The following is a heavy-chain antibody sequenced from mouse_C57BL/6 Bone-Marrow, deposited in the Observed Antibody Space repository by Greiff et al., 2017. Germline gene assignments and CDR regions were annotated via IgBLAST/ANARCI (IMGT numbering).Heavy chain of an antibody. J-gene: IGHJ1*03. Sequence: QVQLQQPGAELVKPGASVKMSCKASGYTFTSYWMQWVKQRPGQGLEWIGDIDPSDGYTNYNQKFKGKATLTVDKSSSTAYMQLSSLPSEDSAVYYSARWRYGNYYCDFDVWGTGHTVTVSS. V-gene: IGHV1-50*01. D-gene: IGHD2-10*02. CDR2: IDPSDGYT. CDR1: GYTFTSYW. CDR3: ARWRYGNYYCDFDV.